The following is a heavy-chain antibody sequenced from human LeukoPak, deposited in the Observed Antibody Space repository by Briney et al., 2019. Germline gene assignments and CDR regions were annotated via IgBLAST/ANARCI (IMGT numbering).Heavy chain of an antibody. CDR3: AKQLGYCSDGSCYFPY. V-gene: IGHV3-23*01. CDR2: IGSSGGGI. D-gene: IGHD2-15*01. Sequence: GGSLRLSCAASGFTFSTYTMYWVRHPPGKRLEWVSIIGSSGGGIHYADSVKGRFTISRDNSKNALYLQMNSLRVEDTAVYYCAKQLGYCSDGSCYFPYWGQGTLVTVSS. J-gene: IGHJ4*02. CDR1: GFTFSTYT.